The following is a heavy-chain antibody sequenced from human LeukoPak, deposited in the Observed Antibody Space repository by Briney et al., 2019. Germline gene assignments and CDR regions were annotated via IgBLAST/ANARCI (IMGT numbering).Heavy chain of an antibody. CDR2: INAGNGNT. V-gene: IGHV1-3*01. CDR1: GYTFTSYA. D-gene: IGHD3-3*01. Sequence: ASVKVSCKASGYTFTSYAMHWVRQAPGQRLEWMGWINAGNGNTKYSQKFQGRVTITRDTSASTAYMELSSLRSEDTAVYYCARALPMHYDFWSGAYFDYWGQGTLVTVSS. J-gene: IGHJ4*02. CDR3: ARALPMHYDFWSGAYFDY.